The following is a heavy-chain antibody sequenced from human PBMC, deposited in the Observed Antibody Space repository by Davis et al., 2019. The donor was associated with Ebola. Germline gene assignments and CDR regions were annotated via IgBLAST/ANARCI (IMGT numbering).Heavy chain of an antibody. CDR2: IRSRVYGGTT. V-gene: IGHV3-49*04. D-gene: IGHD5-18*01. Sequence: PGGSLRLSCTGSGFTFGDYAMSWVRQAPGKGLEWVGFIRSRVYGGTTQYAASVKGRFTISRDDSQSIAYLQMNSLKTEDTAVYYCTRDPGGYSYGNDLFDYWGQGALVTVSS. J-gene: IGHJ4*02. CDR1: GFTFGDYA. CDR3: TRDPGGYSYGNDLFDY.